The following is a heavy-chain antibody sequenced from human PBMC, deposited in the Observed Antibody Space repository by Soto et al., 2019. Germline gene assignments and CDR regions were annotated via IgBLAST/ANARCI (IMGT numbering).Heavy chain of an antibody. Sequence: EVQLLESGGGLVQPGGSLRLSCAASGFTFSSYAMSWVRQAPGKGLEWVSAISGSGGSTYYADSVKGRFTISRDNAKNALYLQMNSPRAEYTAVYYCAKGHDILTGYSYYYYGMDVWGQGTTVTVSS. CDR1: GFTFSSYA. D-gene: IGHD3-9*01. CDR3: AKGHDILTGYSYYYYGMDV. J-gene: IGHJ6*02. V-gene: IGHV3-23*01. CDR2: ISGSGGST.